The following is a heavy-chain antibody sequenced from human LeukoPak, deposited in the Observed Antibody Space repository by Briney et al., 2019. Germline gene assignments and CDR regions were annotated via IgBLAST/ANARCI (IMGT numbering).Heavy chain of an antibody. J-gene: IGHJ4*02. CDR2: ISSTGGTA. CDR1: GFTFSSFG. CDR3: AKGGYCSGGSCYLYYFGY. D-gene: IGHD2-15*01. V-gene: IGHV3-23*01. Sequence: GGSLRLSCAASGFTFSSFGMSWVRQAPGKGLEWVSAISSTGGTAYYADSVKGRFIISRDNSKNTLYLQMNSLRAEDTAVYYCAKGGYCSGGSCYLYYFGYWGQGTLVTVSS.